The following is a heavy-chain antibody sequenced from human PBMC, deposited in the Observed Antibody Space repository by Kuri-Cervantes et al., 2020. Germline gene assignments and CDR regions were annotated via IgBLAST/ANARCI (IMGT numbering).Heavy chain of an antibody. CDR1: GFTFSNAW. Sequence: ETLSLTCAASGFTFSNAWMSWVRQAPGKGLEWVGRIKSKTDGGTTDYAAPVKGRFTISRDDSKNTLYLQMNSLKTEDTAVYYCARGLEDVWGSYPDYWGQGTLVTVSS. D-gene: IGHD3-16*01. CDR3: ARGLEDVWGSYPDY. J-gene: IGHJ4*02. CDR2: IKSKTDGGTT. V-gene: IGHV3-15*01.